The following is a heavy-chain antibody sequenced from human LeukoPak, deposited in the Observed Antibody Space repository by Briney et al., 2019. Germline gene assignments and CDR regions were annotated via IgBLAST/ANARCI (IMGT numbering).Heavy chain of an antibody. CDR1: GFSVSSNY. CDR3: AKAPPYGSGMSGVLSCDY. J-gene: IGHJ4*02. V-gene: IGHV3-66*01. Sequence: GGSLRLSCAASGFSVSSNYLSWVRQAPGKGLEWVSVLYGTGKTYYADSVKGRFTISRDNSKNTLYLQMNSLRAEDTAVYYCAKAPPYGSGMSGVLSCDYWGQGTLVTVSS. CDR2: LYGTGKT. D-gene: IGHD3-10*01.